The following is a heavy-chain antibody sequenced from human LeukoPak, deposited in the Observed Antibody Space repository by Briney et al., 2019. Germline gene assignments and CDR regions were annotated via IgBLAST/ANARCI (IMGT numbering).Heavy chain of an antibody. J-gene: IGHJ6*02. V-gene: IGHV4-39*07. CDR3: AMTGCSSSWYRVYYGMDV. Sequence: SETLSLTCTVSGDSISSSTYYWGWIRQPPGKGLEWIGSIYYTGSTYYNPSLKSRVTISLDTSKNQLSLKLSSVTAADTAVYYCAMTGCSSSWYRVYYGMDVWGQGTTVTVSS. D-gene: IGHD6-13*01. CDR1: GDSISSSTYY. CDR2: IYYTGST.